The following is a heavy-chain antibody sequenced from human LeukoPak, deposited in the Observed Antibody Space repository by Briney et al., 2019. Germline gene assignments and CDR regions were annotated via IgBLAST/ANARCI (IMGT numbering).Heavy chain of an antibody. CDR1: GFTFDDYA. D-gene: IGHD4-23*01. Sequence: GGSLRLSCAASGFTFDDYAMHWVRQAPGKGLEWVSLISGDGGSTYYADSVKGRFTISRDNSKNSLYLQMNSLRPEDTALYYCAKDGDYGGNGQTFDYWGQGTLVTVSS. V-gene: IGHV3-43*02. CDR2: ISGDGGST. CDR3: AKDGDYGGNGQTFDY. J-gene: IGHJ4*02.